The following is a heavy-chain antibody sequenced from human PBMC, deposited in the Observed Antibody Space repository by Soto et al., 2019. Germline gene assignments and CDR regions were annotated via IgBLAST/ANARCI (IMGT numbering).Heavy chain of an antibody. CDR2: IWYDGSNK. D-gene: IGHD1-1*01. J-gene: IGHJ5*02. CDR1: GFTFSSYG. CDR3: AREKMNTTAPYNWFDP. V-gene: IGHV3-33*01. Sequence: GGSLRLSCAASGFTFSSYGMHWVRQAPGKGLEWVAVIWYDGSNKYYADSVKGRFTISRDNSKNTLYLQMNSLRAEDTAVYYCAREKMNTTAPYNWFDPWGQGTLVTVSS.